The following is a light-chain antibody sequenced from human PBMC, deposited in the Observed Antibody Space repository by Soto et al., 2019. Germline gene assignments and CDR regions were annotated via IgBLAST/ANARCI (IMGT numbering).Light chain of an antibody. V-gene: IGLV1-44*01. Sequence: QSVLTQPPSASGTPGQSVTISCSGGISNIGSNTVSWYQQLPGTAPKVLIYTNDQRPSGVPDRFSGSKSGTSASLAISGLESEDEADYYCAAWDDRLNGWLFGGGTQLTVL. CDR3: AAWDDRLNGWL. CDR2: TND. CDR1: ISNIGSNT. J-gene: IGLJ3*02.